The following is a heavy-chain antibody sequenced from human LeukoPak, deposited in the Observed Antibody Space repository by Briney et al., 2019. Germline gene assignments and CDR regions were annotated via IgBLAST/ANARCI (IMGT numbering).Heavy chain of an antibody. CDR3: AKRESYYYGMDV. CDR2: IYHSGST. Sequence: PSETLTLTCTVSGGSLSSYYWSWIRQPPGKGLEWIGYIYHSGSTYYNPSLKSRVTISVDTSKNQFSLKLSSVTAADTAVYYCAKRESYYYGMDVWGQGTTVTVSS. J-gene: IGHJ6*02. V-gene: IGHV4-59*08. D-gene: IGHD3-10*01. CDR1: GGSLSSYY.